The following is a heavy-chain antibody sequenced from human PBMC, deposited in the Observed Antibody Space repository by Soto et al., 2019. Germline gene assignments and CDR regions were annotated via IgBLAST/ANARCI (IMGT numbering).Heavy chain of an antibody. CDR2: INHSGST. D-gene: IGHD6-6*01. CDR1: GGSFSGYY. J-gene: IGHJ6*02. CDR3: ARGGSSRFWGSSSGSYYYYYGMDV. V-gene: IGHV4-34*01. Sequence: SETLFLTCAVYGGSFSGYYWSWIRQPPGKGLEWIGEINHSGSTNYNPSLQSRVTISVDTSKNQFSLKLSSVTAADTAVYYCARGGSSRFWGSSSGSYYYYYGMDVWGQGTTVTVSS.